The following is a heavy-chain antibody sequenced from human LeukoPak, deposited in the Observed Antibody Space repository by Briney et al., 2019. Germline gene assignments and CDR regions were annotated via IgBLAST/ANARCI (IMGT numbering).Heavy chain of an antibody. J-gene: IGHJ4*02. CDR3: AREYSSSSGRTFDY. V-gene: IGHV1-3*01. CDR1: GYTFTTYA. CDR2: INAGTVNT. Sequence: GASVKVSCEASGYTFTTYAMHWVRQAPGQGLEWMGWINAGTVNTKYSQKFQGKVTITRDTSASTAYMELSSLRPEDTAVYYCAREYSSSSGRTFDYWGQGTLVTVSS. D-gene: IGHD6-6*01.